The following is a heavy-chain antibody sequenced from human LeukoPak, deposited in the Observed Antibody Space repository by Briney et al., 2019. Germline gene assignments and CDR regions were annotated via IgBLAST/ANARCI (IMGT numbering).Heavy chain of an antibody. D-gene: IGHD3-22*01. Sequence: SETLSLTCAVYGGSFSGYYWSWIRQPPGKGLEWIGEINHSGSTNYNPSLKSRVTISVDTSKNQFPLKLSSVTAADTAAYYCARGRIYYYDSSGYFYSWGQGTLVTVSS. CDR2: INHSGST. CDR1: GGSFSGYY. J-gene: IGHJ4*02. CDR3: ARGRIYYYDSSGYFYS. V-gene: IGHV4-34*01.